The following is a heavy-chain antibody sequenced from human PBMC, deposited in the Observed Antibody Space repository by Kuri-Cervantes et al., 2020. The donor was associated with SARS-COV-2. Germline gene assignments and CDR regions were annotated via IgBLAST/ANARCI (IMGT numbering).Heavy chain of an antibody. CDR1: GFTVSSNY. V-gene: IGHV3-53*01. Sequence: GESLKISCAASGFTVSSNYMSWVRQAPGKGLEWVSVIYSGGSTYYADSVKDRFTISRDNSKNTLYLQMNSLSAEDTAVYYCAKARSWIQLWFVYWGQGTLVTVSS. CDR3: AKARSWIQLWFVY. J-gene: IGHJ4*02. D-gene: IGHD5-18*01. CDR2: IYSGGST.